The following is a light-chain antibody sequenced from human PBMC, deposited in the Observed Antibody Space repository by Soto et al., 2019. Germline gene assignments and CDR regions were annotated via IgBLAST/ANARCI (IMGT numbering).Light chain of an antibody. CDR2: DAS. CDR3: QQRSNWLT. J-gene: IGKJ4*01. V-gene: IGKV3-11*01. Sequence: EIVLTQSPATLSLSPGDRATLSCRASQSLSSYLAWYHQKPGQAPRLLIYDASNRATGIAARFSGSGSGTDFTLTISSLEPEDFAVYYCQQRSNWLTFGGGTKVEIK. CDR1: QSLSSY.